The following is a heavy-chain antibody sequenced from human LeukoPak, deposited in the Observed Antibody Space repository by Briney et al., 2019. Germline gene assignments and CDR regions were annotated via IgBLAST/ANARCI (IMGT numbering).Heavy chain of an antibody. J-gene: IGHJ6*03. CDR3: ARQLMARVSSSPLRRRSYSYMDV. Sequence: ESLKISCKGSGYSFTSYWIGWVRQMPGKGLEWMGIIYPGDSDTRYSPSFQGQVTISADKSISTAYLQWSSLKASDTAMYYCARQLMARVSSSPLRRRSYSYMDVWGKGTTVTVSS. V-gene: IGHV5-51*01. CDR2: IYPGDSDT. D-gene: IGHD6-6*01. CDR1: GYSFTSYW.